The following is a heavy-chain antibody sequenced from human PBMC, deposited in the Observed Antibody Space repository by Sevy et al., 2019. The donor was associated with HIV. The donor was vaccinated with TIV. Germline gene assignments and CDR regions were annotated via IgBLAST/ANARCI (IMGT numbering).Heavy chain of an antibody. CDR1: GFTFTDFY. CDR2: ISGLSNYK. D-gene: IGHD4-17*01. Sequence: GGYLRLSCAASGFTFTDFYLNWVRQAPGKGLEWVSSISGLSNYKFYADSMKGRFTISRDNAENSIYLQMNSLRAEDTAVYFCARRCPSTVHDAFDIWGQGTMVTVSS. J-gene: IGHJ3*02. CDR3: ARRCPSTVHDAFDI. V-gene: IGHV3-21*01.